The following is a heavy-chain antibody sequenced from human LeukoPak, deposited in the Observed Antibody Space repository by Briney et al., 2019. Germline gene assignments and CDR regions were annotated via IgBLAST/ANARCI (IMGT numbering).Heavy chain of an antibody. CDR1: GGSIRSDY. J-gene: IGHJ4*02. D-gene: IGHD3-10*01. CDR3: ARTYGSGTYASYYFDY. V-gene: IGHV4-59*08. Sequence: SETLSLTCTVSGGSIRSDYWSWIRQPPGKGLEWIGYIYCSGSTNYNPSLKTRVTMTVNTSKNQFSLKLSSVTAADTAVYYCARTYGSGTYASYYFDYWGQGTLVTVSS. CDR2: IYCSGST.